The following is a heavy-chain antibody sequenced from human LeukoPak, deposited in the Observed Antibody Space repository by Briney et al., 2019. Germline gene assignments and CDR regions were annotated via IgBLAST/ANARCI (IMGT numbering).Heavy chain of an antibody. CDR3: ARGGLYDNLARGFDY. CDR2: INPNSGGT. CDR1: GYTFTGYY. D-gene: IGHD3-9*01. J-gene: IGHJ4*02. Sequence: ASVKVSCKASGYTFTGYYMHWVRQAPGQGLEWMGWINPNSGGTNYAQKFQGRVTMTRDTSISTAYMELSRLRSDDTAVYYCARGGLYDNLARGFDYRGQGTLVHVFS. V-gene: IGHV1-2*02.